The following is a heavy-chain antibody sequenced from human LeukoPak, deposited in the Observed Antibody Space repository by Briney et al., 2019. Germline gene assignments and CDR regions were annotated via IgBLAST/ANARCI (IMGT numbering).Heavy chain of an antibody. D-gene: IGHD2-21*01. J-gene: IGHJ4*02. V-gene: IGHV3-33*08. CDR2: IWYDGSNK. Sequence: GGSLRLSCAASGFTFTSYAMSWVRQAPGKGLEWVAVIWYDGSNKYYADSVKGRFTISRDNSKNTLYLQMNSLRAEDTAVYYCARVLDGLDYWGQGTLVTVSS. CDR3: ARVLDGLDY. CDR1: GFTFTSYA.